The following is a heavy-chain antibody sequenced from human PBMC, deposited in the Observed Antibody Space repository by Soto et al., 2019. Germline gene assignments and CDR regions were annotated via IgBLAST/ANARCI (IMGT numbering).Heavy chain of an antibody. CDR3: VKLTNRYSDF. Sequence: VGSLRLSCSDSGFTFSDYVIHWVRQAPGKGLEYVSAIRCHGINTDYADSVKGRFTISRDDSKHTVSLQMSSLRTEDTAVYYCVKLTNRYSDFWGQGTLVTVSS. V-gene: IGHV3-64D*06. D-gene: IGHD2-15*01. CDR2: IRCHGINT. CDR1: GFTFSDYV. J-gene: IGHJ4*02.